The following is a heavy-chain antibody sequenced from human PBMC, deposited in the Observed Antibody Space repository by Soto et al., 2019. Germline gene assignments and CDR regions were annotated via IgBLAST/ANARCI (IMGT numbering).Heavy chain of an antibody. CDR1: GLTFSNYA. D-gene: IGHD3-10*01. CDR2: VNNVGGGT. Sequence: EVLLLDSGGGLVQPGGSLRLSCAASGLTFSNYAMPWVGQAPGKGPEWISTVNNVGGGTYYADSVKGRFTISRDNSKNTLYLQVSSLRAEDTAVYYCAKERLGRGIDYWGQGILVTVSS. J-gene: IGHJ4*02. CDR3: AKERLGRGIDY. V-gene: IGHV3-23*01.